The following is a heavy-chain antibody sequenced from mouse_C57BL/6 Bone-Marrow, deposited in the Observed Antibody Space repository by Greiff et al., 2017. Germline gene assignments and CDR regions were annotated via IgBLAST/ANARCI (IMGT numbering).Heavy chain of an antibody. Sequence: QVQLQQPGAELVRPGTSVKLSCKASGYTFTSYWMHWVKQRPGQGLEWIGVIDPSDSYTNYNQKFKGKATLTVDTSSSTAYMQLSSLTSEDSAVYYCARRGVTTWGWDYWGQGTTLTVSS. CDR2: IDPSDSYT. J-gene: IGHJ2*01. CDR1: GYTFTSYW. V-gene: IGHV1-59*01. D-gene: IGHD2-2*01. CDR3: ARRGVTTWGWDY.